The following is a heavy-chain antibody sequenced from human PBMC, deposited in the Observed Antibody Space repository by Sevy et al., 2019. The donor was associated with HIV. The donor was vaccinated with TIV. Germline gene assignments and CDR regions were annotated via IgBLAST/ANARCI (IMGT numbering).Heavy chain of an antibody. CDR2: LIGGGSRT. V-gene: IGHV3-23*01. Sequence: GGSLRLSCAASGFPFSNFAMSWVRQAPGKGLEWVSTLIGGGSRTYYAYSVTGRFIISRDNSRNTLYLQMNSLRAEDTAIYYCAKRSVQSGLSGGGANYGMDVCGRGTTVTVSS. CDR3: AKRSVQSGLSGGGANYGMDV. D-gene: IGHD2-8*02. J-gene: IGHJ6*02. CDR1: GFPFSNFA.